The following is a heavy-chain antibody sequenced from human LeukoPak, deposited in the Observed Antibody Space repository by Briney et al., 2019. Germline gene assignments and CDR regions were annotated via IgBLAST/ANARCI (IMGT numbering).Heavy chain of an antibody. V-gene: IGHV3-7*01. J-gene: IGHJ4*02. D-gene: IGHD3-22*01. CDR2: IKQDGSEK. CDR3: AKFSDYYDSTFDY. CDR1: GFTFSSYW. Sequence: PGGSLRLSCAASGFTFSSYWMSWVRQAPGKGLEWVANIKQDGSEKYYVDSVKGRFTISRDNSKNTLYLQMNSLRAEDTAVYYCAKFSDYYDSTFDYWGQGTLVTVSS.